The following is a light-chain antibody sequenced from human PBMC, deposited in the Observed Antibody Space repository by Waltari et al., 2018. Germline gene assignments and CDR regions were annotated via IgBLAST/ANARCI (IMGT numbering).Light chain of an antibody. V-gene: IGKV3-20*01. CDR1: QSVSSNY. J-gene: IGKJ4*01. CDR2: GAS. CDR3: QQYGNSLT. Sequence: ENVLTQSPGTLSLSPGERATLSCRASQSVSSNYLAWYQQKLGQAPRLLIYGASSRASGIPDRFSGRGSGTDFTLTISRLEPEDFAVYFCQQYGNSLTFGGGTKVEI.